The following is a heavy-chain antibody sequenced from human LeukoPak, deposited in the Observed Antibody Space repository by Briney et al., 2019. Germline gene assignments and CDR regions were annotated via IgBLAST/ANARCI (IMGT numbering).Heavy chain of an antibody. CDR3: AREYYYDSSGYYGAFDI. Sequence: SVKVSCKASEGTFSSYAISWVRQAPGQGLEWMGGIIPIFGTANYAQKFQGRVTITTDESTSTAYMELSSLRSEDTAVYYCAREYYYDSSGYYGAFDIWGQGTMVTVSS. D-gene: IGHD3-22*01. V-gene: IGHV1-69*05. CDR2: IIPIFGTA. J-gene: IGHJ3*02. CDR1: EGTFSSYA.